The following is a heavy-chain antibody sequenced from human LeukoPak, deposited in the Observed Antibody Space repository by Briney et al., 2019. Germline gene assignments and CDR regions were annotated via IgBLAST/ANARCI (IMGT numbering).Heavy chain of an antibody. CDR2: ISGSGGST. J-gene: IGHJ6*03. V-gene: IGHV3-23*01. CDR1: GFTFSSYA. Sequence: PGGSLRLSCAASGFTFSSYAMSWVRQAPGKGLEWVSAISGSGGSTYYADSVKGRFTISRDNSKNTLYLQMNSLRAEDTAVYYCAKYRVVYYYYYMDVWGKGNTVTVSS. D-gene: IGHD2-15*01. CDR3: AKYRVVYYYYYMDV.